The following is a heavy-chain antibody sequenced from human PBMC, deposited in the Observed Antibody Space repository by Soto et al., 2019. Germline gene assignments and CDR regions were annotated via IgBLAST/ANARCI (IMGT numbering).Heavy chain of an antibody. J-gene: IGHJ4*02. V-gene: IGHV4-39*01. Sequence: QLQLQESGPGLVKPSETLSLTCTVSGGSISRSSYYWSWIRQPPGKGLEWIGSIYYSGSTHYSPSLKSRITISIDTSRNQFSLRLTSATAADTAVYYCATGGGIGVAGTWGQGTLVTV. D-gene: IGHD6-19*01. CDR1: GGSISRSSYY. CDR3: ATGGGIGVAGT. CDR2: IYYSGST.